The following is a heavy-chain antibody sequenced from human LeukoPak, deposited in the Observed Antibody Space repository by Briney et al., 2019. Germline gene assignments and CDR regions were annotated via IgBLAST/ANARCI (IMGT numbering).Heavy chain of an antibody. D-gene: IGHD2-15*01. Sequence: TGGSLRLSCAASGFTFSSYAMHWVRQAPGKGLEWVAIISYDGSNTYYADSVKGRFTISRDNSKNSLYLQMNSLRAEDTAMYYCARERSGYCSDGSCYDFDYWGQGTLVTVSS. CDR2: ISYDGSNT. V-gene: IGHV3-30*04. J-gene: IGHJ4*02. CDR3: ARERSGYCSDGSCYDFDY. CDR1: GFTFSSYA.